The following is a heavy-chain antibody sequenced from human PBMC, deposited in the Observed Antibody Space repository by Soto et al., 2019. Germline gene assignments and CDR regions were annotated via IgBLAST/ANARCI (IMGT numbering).Heavy chain of an antibody. V-gene: IGHV3-23*01. CDR3: AKLWFGELLYNSAFDY. CDR1: GFTFSSYA. D-gene: IGHD3-10*01. CDR2: ISGSGGST. Sequence: PGGSLRLSCAASGFTFSSYAMSWVRQAPGKGLEWVSAISGSGGSTYYADSVKGRFTISRDNSKNTLYLQMNSLRAEDTAVYYCAKLWFGELLYNSAFDYWGQGTLVTVSS. J-gene: IGHJ4*02.